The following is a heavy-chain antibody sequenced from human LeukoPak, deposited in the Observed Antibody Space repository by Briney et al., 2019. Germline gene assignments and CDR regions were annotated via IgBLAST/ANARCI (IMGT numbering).Heavy chain of an antibody. CDR3: AERGVVIRVILVGFHKEAYYFDS. J-gene: IGHJ4*02. D-gene: IGHD3-22*01. CDR2: ISDSGGRT. V-gene: IGHV3-23*01. CDR1: GITLSNYG. Sequence: GGSLRLSCAVSGITLSNYGMSWVRQAPGKGLEWVAGISDSGGRTNYADSVKGRVTISRDNPKNTLYLQMNSLRAEDTAVYFCAERGVVIRVILVGFHKEAYYFDSWGQGALVTVSS.